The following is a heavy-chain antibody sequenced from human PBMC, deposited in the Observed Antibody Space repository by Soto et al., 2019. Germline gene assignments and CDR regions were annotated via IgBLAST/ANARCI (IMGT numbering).Heavy chain of an antibody. Sequence: SETLSLTCAVYGGSFSGYYWSWIRQPPGKGLEWIGEINHSGSTNYNPSLKGRVTISVDTSKNQFSLKLSSVTAADTAVYYCAREFSSSSGGAYYYYYMDVWGKGTTVTVSS. CDR2: INHSGST. V-gene: IGHV4-34*01. D-gene: IGHD6-6*01. CDR1: GGSFSGYY. J-gene: IGHJ6*03. CDR3: AREFSSSSGGAYYYYYMDV.